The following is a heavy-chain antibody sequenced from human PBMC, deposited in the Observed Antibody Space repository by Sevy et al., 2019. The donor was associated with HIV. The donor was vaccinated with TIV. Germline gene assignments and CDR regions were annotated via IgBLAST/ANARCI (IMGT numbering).Heavy chain of an antibody. Sequence: GGSLRLSCSASEFTFSSYAMSWVRQAPGKGLEWVSSISGSGRFTYYADFVAGRFIISSDNSKNTLSVQMNSMRAEDTAVYYCAKGFCSGATCPRDYYYYGMDVWGQGTTVTVSS. D-gene: IGHD2-15*01. CDR3: AKGFCSGATCPRDYYYYGMDV. CDR1: EFTFSSYA. V-gene: IGHV3-23*01. CDR2: ISGSGRFT. J-gene: IGHJ6*02.